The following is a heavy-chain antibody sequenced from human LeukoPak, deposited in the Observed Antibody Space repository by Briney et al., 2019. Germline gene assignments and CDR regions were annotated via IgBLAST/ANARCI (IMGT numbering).Heavy chain of an antibody. Sequence: PSQTLSLTCTVSGDSISSGSYHWTWIWQPDGKGLEWIGCIYTSGSTNYNPSLKSRATISVDTSKNQSSLNLSSVTAADTAVYYCARVGSRRFDPWGQGTLVTVSS. CDR3: ARVGSRRFDP. CDR1: GDSISSGSYH. D-gene: IGHD2-2*01. J-gene: IGHJ5*02. V-gene: IGHV4-61*02. CDR2: IYTSGST.